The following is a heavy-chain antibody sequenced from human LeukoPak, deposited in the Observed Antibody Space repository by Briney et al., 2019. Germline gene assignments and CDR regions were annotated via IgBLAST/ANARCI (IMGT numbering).Heavy chain of an antibody. CDR1: GGFFSGYY. Sequence: SATLSLTCAVYGGFFSGYYWSWIRQPPGKGLEWIGYIYYSGSTNYNPSLKSRVTISVDTSKNQFSLKLSSVTAADTAVYYCARGYSSGWYYYYYYMDVWGKGTTVTISS. D-gene: IGHD6-19*01. CDR3: ARGYSSGWYYYYYYMDV. J-gene: IGHJ6*03. CDR2: IYYSGST. V-gene: IGHV4-59*01.